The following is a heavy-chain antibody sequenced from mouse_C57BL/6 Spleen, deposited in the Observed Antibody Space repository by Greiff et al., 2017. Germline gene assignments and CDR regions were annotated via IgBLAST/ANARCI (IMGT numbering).Heavy chain of an antibody. V-gene: IGHV5-17*01. CDR1: GFTFSDYG. D-gene: IGHD2-3*01. J-gene: IGHJ2*01. CDR2: ISSGSSTI. CDR3: ARGYDGYFYFDY. Sequence: EVKLMEYGGGLVKPGGSLKLSCAASGFTFSDYGMHWVRQAPEKGLEWVAYISSGSSTIYYADTVKGRFTISRDNAKNTLFLQMTSLRSEDTAMYYCARGYDGYFYFDYWGQGTTLTVSS.